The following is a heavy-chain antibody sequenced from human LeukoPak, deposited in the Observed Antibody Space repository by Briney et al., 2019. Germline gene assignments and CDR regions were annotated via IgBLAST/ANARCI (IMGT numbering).Heavy chain of an antibody. Sequence: GGSLRLSCAATGFTLTSFGMHCVRQAPGKGLVWVAFIRNDVDVIYYADSVKGRLTVYRDNANNSLFLDRNSVRGEEPAIYFCARDPTSGSHPHCDAWGPEIQVSVSS. CDR2: IRNDVDVI. J-gene: IGHJ5*02. V-gene: IGHV3-30*02. CDR3: ARDPTSGSHPHCDA. CDR1: GFTLTSFG. D-gene: IGHD3-10*01.